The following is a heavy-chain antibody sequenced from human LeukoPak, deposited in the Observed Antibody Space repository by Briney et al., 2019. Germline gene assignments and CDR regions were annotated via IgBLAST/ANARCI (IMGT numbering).Heavy chain of an antibody. CDR3: ARDSGTTGEVKFDP. CDR2: IYSSGT. CDR1: GGSISSYY. Sequence: SETLSLTCTVSGGSISSYYLSWNRQPAGKGLEWIGRIYSSGTNYNPSLKSRVTMSADTSRNQVSLTLSSVTAADTAVYYCARDSGTTGEVKFDPWGQGTLVTVSS. J-gene: IGHJ5*02. V-gene: IGHV4-4*07. D-gene: IGHD3-10*01.